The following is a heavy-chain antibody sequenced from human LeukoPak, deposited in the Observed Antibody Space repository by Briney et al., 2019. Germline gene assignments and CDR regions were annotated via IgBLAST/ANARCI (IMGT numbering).Heavy chain of an antibody. V-gene: IGHV4-59*01. Sequence: SETLSLTCTVSGGSISSYYWSWIRQPPGKGLEWIGYIYYSGGTNYNPSLKSRVTISVDTSKNQFSLKLSSVTAADTAVYYCARARGPNFWSGYYFDYWGQGTLVTVSS. CDR1: GGSISSYY. CDR2: IYYSGGT. CDR3: ARARGPNFWSGYYFDY. D-gene: IGHD3-3*01. J-gene: IGHJ4*02.